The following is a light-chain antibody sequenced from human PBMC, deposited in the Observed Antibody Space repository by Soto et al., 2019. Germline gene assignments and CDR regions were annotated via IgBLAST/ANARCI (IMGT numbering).Light chain of an antibody. J-gene: IGKJ4*01. V-gene: IGKV3-15*01. CDR2: GAS. Sequence: EIVMTQSPATLSVSPGERATLSCRASQSVSSNLAWYQQKPGQAPRLLIYGASTRATGIPARFSGSGSGTEFTLTISSLPSEDLAVYYCQQYNSWPPLTFGGGTKVEIK. CDR3: QQYNSWPPLT. CDR1: QSVSSN.